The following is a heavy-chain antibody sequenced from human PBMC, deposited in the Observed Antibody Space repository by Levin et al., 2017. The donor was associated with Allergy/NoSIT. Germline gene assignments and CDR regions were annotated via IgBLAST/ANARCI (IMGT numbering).Heavy chain of an antibody. D-gene: IGHD6-19*01. CDR1: GFTFSSYG. CDR2: ISYDGSNK. CDR3: AKDKSSGWTDYYYYGMDV. J-gene: IGHJ6*02. Sequence: GESLKISCAASGFTFSSYGMHWVRQAPGKGLEWVAVISYDGSNKYYADSVKGRFTISRDNSKNTLYLQMNSLRAEDTAVYYCAKDKSSGWTDYYYYGMDVWGQGTTVTVSS. V-gene: IGHV3-30*18.